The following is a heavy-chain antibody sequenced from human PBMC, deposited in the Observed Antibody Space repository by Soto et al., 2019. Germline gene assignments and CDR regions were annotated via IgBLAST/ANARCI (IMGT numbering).Heavy chain of an antibody. Sequence: SETLSLTCAVYGGSFSGYYWTWIRQSPGKGLEWIGEISYSGSTNYNPSLKSRLTISVDTSKNQFSLKLRSVTAADTAVYYCARDRGDDFWSGYPNNWFDPWGQGTLVTVSS. CDR1: GGSFSGYY. J-gene: IGHJ5*02. CDR3: ARDRGDDFWSGYPNNWFDP. V-gene: IGHV4-34*01. CDR2: ISYSGST. D-gene: IGHD3-3*01.